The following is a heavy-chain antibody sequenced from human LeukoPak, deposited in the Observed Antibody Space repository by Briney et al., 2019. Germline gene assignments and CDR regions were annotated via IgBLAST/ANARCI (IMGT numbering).Heavy chain of an antibody. CDR3: ARDGGLYSSGWYFYFDY. Sequence: GGSLRLPCPPCGFTFSSYSMNWVRQAPGKGLEWVSSISSSSSYIYYADSVKGRFTISRDNPKNSLYLQMNSLRAEDTAVYYCARDGGLYSSGWYFYFDYWGQGTLVTVSS. CDR1: GFTFSSYS. J-gene: IGHJ4*02. D-gene: IGHD6-19*01. CDR2: ISSSSSYI. V-gene: IGHV3-21*01.